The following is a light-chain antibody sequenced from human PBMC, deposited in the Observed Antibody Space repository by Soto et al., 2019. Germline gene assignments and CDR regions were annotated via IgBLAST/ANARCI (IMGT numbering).Light chain of an antibody. CDR2: GAS. CDR1: QSVSSSY. Sequence: IVLTQSPGTLSLSPGERGTLYCRASQSVSSSYLAWYQQKPGQAPGLLIYGASSRPTGIPDRFSGSGSGTEFTLTISRLEPEDSAVYYCQQYGSSSTFGQGTRLEIK. CDR3: QQYGSSST. J-gene: IGKJ5*01. V-gene: IGKV3-20*01.